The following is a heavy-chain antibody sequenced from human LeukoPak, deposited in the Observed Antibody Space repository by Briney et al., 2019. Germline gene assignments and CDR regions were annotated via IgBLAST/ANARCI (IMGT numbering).Heavy chain of an antibody. V-gene: IGHV4-39*01. CDR1: GGSISSSSNY. J-gene: IGHJ4*02. CDR2: IYYSGST. Sequence: SETLSLTCTVSGGSISSSSNYWGWIRQPPGKGLEWIGSIYYSGSTYYNPSLKSRVTISVDTSKNQFSLKLSSVTAADTAVYYCARHDRITMIVVVGFDYWGQGTLVTVSS. CDR3: ARHDRITMIVVVGFDY. D-gene: IGHD3-22*01.